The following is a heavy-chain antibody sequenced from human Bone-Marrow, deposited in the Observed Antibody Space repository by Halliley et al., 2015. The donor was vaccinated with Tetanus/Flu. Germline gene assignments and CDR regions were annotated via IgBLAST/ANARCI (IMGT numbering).Heavy chain of an antibody. V-gene: IGHV5-51*03. CDR3: ARRRAGVWYFDY. Sequence: VQLVQSGAEVKKPGESLKISCKGSGYNFINDWIAWVRQMPGKGLEWMGIIYPGDSDTIYSPSFQGQVTISADKSISTAYLHWTSLKASDSAIYYCARRRAGVWYFDYWGQGTLVTVSS. D-gene: IGHD6-19*01. J-gene: IGHJ4*02. CDR1: GYNFINDW. CDR2: IYPGDSDT.